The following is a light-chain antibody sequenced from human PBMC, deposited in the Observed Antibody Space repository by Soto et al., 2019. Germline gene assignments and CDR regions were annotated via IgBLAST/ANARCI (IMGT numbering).Light chain of an antibody. CDR2: DAS. CDR3: QQRSHWPLT. J-gene: IGKJ1*01. CDR1: QSVSSY. Sequence: EIVLTQSPATLSLSPGERATLSCRASQSVSSYFAWYQQKPGQAPRLLIYDASNRATGIPARFSGSGSGTDFTLTISSLEPEDFAVYYCQQRSHWPLTFGQGNKV. V-gene: IGKV3-11*01.